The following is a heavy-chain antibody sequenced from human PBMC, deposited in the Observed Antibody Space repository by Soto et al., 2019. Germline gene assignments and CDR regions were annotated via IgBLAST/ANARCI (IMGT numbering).Heavy chain of an antibody. CDR2: IRYDSSIT. Sequence: SYRLCCPAPGFTISRSTMNLVRQDPGRWLEWVSHIRYDSSITHYADSVRGRFTVSRYTAKNSLYLQMNGLRDEDTAVYYCARYYYDSSCYDGTDVWGQGTRDPVSS. V-gene: IGHV3-48*02. J-gene: IGHJ6*02. D-gene: IGHD3-22*01. CDR1: GFTISRST. CDR3: ARYYYDSSCYDGTDV.